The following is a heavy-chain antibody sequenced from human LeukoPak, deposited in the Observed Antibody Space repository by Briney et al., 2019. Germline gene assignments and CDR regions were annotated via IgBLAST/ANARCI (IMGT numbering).Heavy chain of an antibody. CDR3: AKGPELLLEYFDY. J-gene: IGHJ4*02. CDR2: ISGSGGST. Sequence: PGGSLRLSCAASGFTFSSYGMSWVRQAPGKGLEWVSAISGSGGSTYYADSVKGWFTISRDNSKNTLYLQMNSLRAEDTAVYYCAKGPELLLEYFDYWGQGTLVTVSS. CDR1: GFTFSSYG. V-gene: IGHV3-23*01. D-gene: IGHD1-26*01.